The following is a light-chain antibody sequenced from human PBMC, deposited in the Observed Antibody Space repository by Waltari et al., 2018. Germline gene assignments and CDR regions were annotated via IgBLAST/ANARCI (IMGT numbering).Light chain of an antibody. CDR3: SSYTSSSTYVV. J-gene: IGLJ2*01. CDR1: SRHVGGYNY. Sequence: QSALTQPASVSGSPGQSITISCTGTSRHVGGYNYVSWYQQHPGKAPKLMIYDVSKRPSGVSNRFSGSKSGNTASLTISGLQAEDEADYYCSSYTSSSTYVVFGGGTKLTVL. CDR2: DVS. V-gene: IGLV2-14*01.